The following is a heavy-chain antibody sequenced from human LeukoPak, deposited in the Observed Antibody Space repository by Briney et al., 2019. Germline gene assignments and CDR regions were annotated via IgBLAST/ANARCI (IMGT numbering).Heavy chain of an antibody. CDR1: AYTFTGYY. CDR3: ARVRYCSGGSCLRWGYFDY. J-gene: IGHJ4*02. V-gene: IGHV1-3*01. Sequence: ASVKVSCKASAYTFTGYYMHWVRQAPGQRLEWMGWINAGNGNTKYSQKFQGRVTITRDTSASTAYMELSSLRSEDTAVYYCARVRYCSGGSCLRWGYFDYWGQGTLVTVSS. CDR2: INAGNGNT. D-gene: IGHD2-15*01.